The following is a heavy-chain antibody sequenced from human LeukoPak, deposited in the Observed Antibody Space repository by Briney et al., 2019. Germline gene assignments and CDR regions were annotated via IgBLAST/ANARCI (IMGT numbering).Heavy chain of an antibody. CDR2: INAGNGNT. V-gene: IGHV1-3*01. CDR3: ARVNSLDYYDSSGYYWVAGAFDI. J-gene: IGHJ3*02. D-gene: IGHD3-22*01. CDR1: GYTFTSYA. Sequence: ASVKVSCKASGYTFTSYAMHWVRQAPGQRLEWMGWINAGNGNTKYSQKFQGRVTITRDTSASTAYMELSSLRSEDTAVYYCARVNSLDYYDSSGYYWVAGAFDIWGQGTMVTVSS.